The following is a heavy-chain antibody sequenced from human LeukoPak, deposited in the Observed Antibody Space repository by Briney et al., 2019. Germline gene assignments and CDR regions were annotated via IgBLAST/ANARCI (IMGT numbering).Heavy chain of an antibody. V-gene: IGHV3-15*01. Sequence: GGSLRLSCAASGFTFSNAWMSWVRQAPGKGLEWVGRIKSKTDGGTTDYAAPVKGRFTISRDDSKNTLYLQMSSLKTEDTAVYYCTTVKYSYGPGLDYWGQGTLVTVSS. D-gene: IGHD5-18*01. J-gene: IGHJ4*02. CDR2: IKSKTDGGTT. CDR1: GFTFSNAW. CDR3: TTVKYSYGPGLDY.